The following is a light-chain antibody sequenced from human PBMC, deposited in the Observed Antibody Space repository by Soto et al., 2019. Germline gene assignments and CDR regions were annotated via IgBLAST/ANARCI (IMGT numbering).Light chain of an antibody. J-gene: IGLJ1*01. CDR3: QSYDSSLSGCV. CDR1: SSNIGAGYD. V-gene: IGLV1-40*01. CDR2: GKN. Sequence: QSVLTQPPSVSWAPGQRVTISCTGSSSNIGAGYDVHWYQQLPGTAPKLLIYGKNNRPSGVPDRFSGSESGTSASLAITGLQAEDEADYYCQSYDSSLSGCVFGTGTKVTAL.